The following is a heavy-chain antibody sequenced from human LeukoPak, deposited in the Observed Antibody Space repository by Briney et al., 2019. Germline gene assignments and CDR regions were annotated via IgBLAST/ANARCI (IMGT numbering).Heavy chain of an antibody. J-gene: IGHJ3*02. D-gene: IGHD3-9*01. CDR3: AKDLRGFDWLLPSDAFDI. V-gene: IGHV3-7*01. CDR2: IKQDGSEK. Sequence: GGSLRLSCAASEFTLRTYWMSWVRQAPGKGLEWVANIKQDGSEKYYVDSVKGRFTISRDNAKNSLYLQMNSLRAEDTAVYYCAKDLRGFDWLLPSDAFDIWGQGTMVTVSS. CDR1: EFTLRTYW.